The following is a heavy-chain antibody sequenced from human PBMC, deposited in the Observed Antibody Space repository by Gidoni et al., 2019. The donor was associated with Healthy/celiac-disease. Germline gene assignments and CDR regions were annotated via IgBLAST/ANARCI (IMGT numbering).Heavy chain of an antibody. V-gene: IGHV4-34*01. D-gene: IGHD2-15*01. Sequence: QVQLQQGGAGLLKPSETLSLTCAGYGGSFSGSYWSWIRQPPGKGLEWIGEINHSGSTNYNPALKSRVTISVDTSKNQFSLKLSSVTAADTAVYYCARVRYCSGGSCYCGWFDPWGQGTLVTVSS. CDR2: INHSGST. CDR1: GGSFSGSY. J-gene: IGHJ5*02. CDR3: ARVRYCSGGSCYCGWFDP.